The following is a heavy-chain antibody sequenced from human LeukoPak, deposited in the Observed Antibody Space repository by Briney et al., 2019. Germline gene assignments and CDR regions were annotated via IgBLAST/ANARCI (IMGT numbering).Heavy chain of an antibody. V-gene: IGHV1-18*01. Sequence: GASVKVSCKASGYTFTSYGISWVRQAPGQGLEWMGWISAYNGNTNYAQKLQGRVTMTTDTSTSTAYMELRSLRSDDTAVYYCARVSSSSWSLNLIDYWGQGTLVTVSS. CDR2: ISAYNGNT. J-gene: IGHJ4*02. CDR1: GYTFTSYG. CDR3: ARVSSSSWSLNLIDY. D-gene: IGHD6-13*01.